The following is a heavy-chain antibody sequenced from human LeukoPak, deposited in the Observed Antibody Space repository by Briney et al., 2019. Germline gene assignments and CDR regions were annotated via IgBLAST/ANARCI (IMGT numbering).Heavy chain of an antibody. J-gene: IGHJ3*02. Sequence: GASVKVSCKASGYTFTSYAMNWVRQAPGQGLEWLGWINTNTGDPTYAQDFTGRFVFSLDTSSVSTAYLEISSLKAEDTAVYYCARRRKWFGELFYGVFDIWGQGTEVTVSS. D-gene: IGHD3-10*01. V-gene: IGHV7-4-1*02. CDR3: ARRRKWFGELFYGVFDI. CDR2: INTNTGDP. CDR1: GYTFTSYA.